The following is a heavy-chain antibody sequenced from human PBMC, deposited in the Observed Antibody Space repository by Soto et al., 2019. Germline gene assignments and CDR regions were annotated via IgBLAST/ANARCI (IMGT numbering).Heavy chain of an antibody. D-gene: IGHD1-26*01. CDR2: ISYDARSK. CDR1: GFTFSTNG. Sequence: QVQLVESGGGVVQPGRSLRLSCVASGFTFSTNGMHWVRQTPGKGLEWVTFISYDARSKYYVDSVKGRFAISRDNSKNTLYLQMNSLRAEDTAVYYCAKDYAGSVRGYFDHWGQGTLVTVSS. J-gene: IGHJ4*02. CDR3: AKDYAGSVRGYFDH. V-gene: IGHV3-30*18.